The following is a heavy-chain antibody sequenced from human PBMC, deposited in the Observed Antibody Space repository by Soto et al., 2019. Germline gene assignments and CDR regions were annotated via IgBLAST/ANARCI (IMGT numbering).Heavy chain of an antibody. D-gene: IGHD2-15*01. V-gene: IGHV3-66*01. CDR1: GFTVSSKY. J-gene: IGHJ6*04. CDR2: IQSGGPT. CDR3: ARDDVLCDGGRSYGVPLVV. Sequence: EVQLVESGGGLVQPGGSLRLSCAASGFTVSSKYMSWVRQAPGKGLEWVSLIQSGGPTYYADSVKGSFTISRDTSENTVHLQMYSLRAGDTAVYYCARDDVLCDGGRSYGVPLVVWGKGTTVTVSS.